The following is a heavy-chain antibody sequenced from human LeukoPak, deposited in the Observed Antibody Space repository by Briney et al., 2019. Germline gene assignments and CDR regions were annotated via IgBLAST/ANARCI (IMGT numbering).Heavy chain of an antibody. Sequence: PSETLSLTCTVSGGSISSSSYYWGWIRQPPGKGLEWIGEINHSGSTNYNPSLKSRVTVSVDTSKNQFSLKLSSVTAADTAVYYCARYYYYGMDVWGQGTTVTVSS. CDR2: INHSGST. V-gene: IGHV4-39*07. J-gene: IGHJ6*02. CDR3: ARYYYYGMDV. CDR1: GGSISSSSYY.